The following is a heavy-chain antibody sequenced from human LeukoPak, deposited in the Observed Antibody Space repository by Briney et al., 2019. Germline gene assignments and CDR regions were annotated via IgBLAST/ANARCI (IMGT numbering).Heavy chain of an antibody. Sequence: KSSENLSLTCTVSGGSISSYYWSWIRQPPGKGLEWIGYIYHSGSTNYNPYLKSRVTISLDTSKNQFSLKLSSVTAADAAVYYCARHTSGWYPFDYWGQGTLVTVSS. D-gene: IGHD6-19*01. CDR2: IYHSGST. J-gene: IGHJ4*02. CDR3: ARHTSGWYPFDY. V-gene: IGHV4-59*01. CDR1: GGSISSYY.